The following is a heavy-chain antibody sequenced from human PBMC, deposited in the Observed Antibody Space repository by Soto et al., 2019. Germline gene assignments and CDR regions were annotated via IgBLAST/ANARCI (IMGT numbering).Heavy chain of an antibody. CDR3: ARMNYDILTDYSPNWFEP. D-gene: IGHD3-9*01. CDR2: MNPNSGDT. V-gene: IGHV1-8*01. J-gene: IGHJ5*02. CDR1: GYTFATFD. Sequence: ASVKVSCKASGYTFATFDINWVRQAAGQGLEWMGWMNPNSGDTGCAQKFQGRVTMTRNTSISTAYMELSSLRSEDTAVYYCARMNYDILTDYSPNWFEPWGQGTLVTVSS.